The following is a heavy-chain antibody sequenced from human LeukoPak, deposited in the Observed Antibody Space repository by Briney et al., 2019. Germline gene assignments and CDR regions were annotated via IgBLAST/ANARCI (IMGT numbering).Heavy chain of an antibody. D-gene: IGHD6-19*01. CDR3: ARRGSIAVAVLDY. Sequence: ASVKVSCKASGYTFTSYDINWVRQAPGQGLEWMGWMNPNSGNTGYAQKFQGRVTMTRNTSISTAYMELSSLRSEDTAVYYCARRGSIAVAVLDYWGQGTLVTVSS. J-gene: IGHJ4*02. V-gene: IGHV1-8*01. CDR2: MNPNSGNT. CDR1: GYTFTSYD.